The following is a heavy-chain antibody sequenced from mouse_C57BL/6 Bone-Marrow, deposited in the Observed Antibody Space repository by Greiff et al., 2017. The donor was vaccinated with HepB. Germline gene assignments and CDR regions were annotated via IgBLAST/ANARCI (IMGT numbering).Heavy chain of an antibody. Sequence: VKLQESGPGLVAPSQSLSITCTVSGFSLTSYGVDWVRQPPGKGLEWLGVIWGGGSTNYNSALMSRLSISKDNSKSQVFLKMNSLQTDDTAMYYCAKHNLYYYGSSFYWYFDVWGTGTTVTVSS. CDR1: GFSLTSYG. CDR3: AKHNLYYYGSSFYWYFDV. D-gene: IGHD1-1*01. J-gene: IGHJ1*03. V-gene: IGHV2-9*01. CDR2: IWGGGST.